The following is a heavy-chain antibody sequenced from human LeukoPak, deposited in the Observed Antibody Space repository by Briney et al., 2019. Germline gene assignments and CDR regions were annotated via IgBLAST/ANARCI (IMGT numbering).Heavy chain of an antibody. J-gene: IGHJ6*02. V-gene: IGHV3-23*01. CDR1: GFTFSIYV. CDR2: ISDSGGST. CDR3: GRYYVMDV. Sequence: GGSLRLSCAASGFTFSIYVMNGVRQAPGKGLEWVSTISDSGGSTYYADSVKGRFTISRDNSKSTLYVQMNSLRAEDTAVYYCGRYYVMDVWGQGTSVTVSS.